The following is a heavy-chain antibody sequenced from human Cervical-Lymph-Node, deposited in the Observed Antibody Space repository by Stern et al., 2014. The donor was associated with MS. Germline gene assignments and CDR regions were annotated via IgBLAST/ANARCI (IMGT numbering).Heavy chain of an antibody. CDR1: GFTFRSYG. D-gene: IGHD6-6*01. CDR3: ARGDSSSPLEY. J-gene: IGHJ4*02. V-gene: IGHV3-33*01. Sequence: VQLVESGGGVVQPGRSLRLSCEASGFTFRSYGMHWVRQTPGTGLEWGAVIWYVGSNKYYSDFLKDRFSISRDNSENTLYLQMNSLRAEDTAVYYCARGDSSSPLEYWGQGTLVTVSS. CDR2: IWYVGSNK.